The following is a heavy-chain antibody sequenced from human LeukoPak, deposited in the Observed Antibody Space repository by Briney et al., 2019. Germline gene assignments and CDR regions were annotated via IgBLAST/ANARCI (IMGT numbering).Heavy chain of an antibody. CDR3: ASFPNTLDAFDV. CDR1: GGSMSDYY. Sequence: SETLSPTCSVSGGSMSDYYWSWIRPPPGKGLEWIAYIFYSGSTNYNPSLKSRVTISVDTSKKQFSLKMRSVTAADTAVYYCASFPNTLDAFDVWGQGTMVTVSS. CDR2: IFYSGST. V-gene: IGHV4-59*08. D-gene: IGHD1/OR15-1a*01. J-gene: IGHJ3*01.